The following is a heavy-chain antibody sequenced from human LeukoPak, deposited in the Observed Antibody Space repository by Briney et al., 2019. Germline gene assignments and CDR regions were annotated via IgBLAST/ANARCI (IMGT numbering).Heavy chain of an antibody. V-gene: IGHV1-2*02. CDR2: INPNSGAT. CDR3: ARVKKLMPEFEF. J-gene: IGHJ4*02. CDR1: GYTFTAYS. Sequence: ASVKVSCKASGYTFTAYSMHWVRQAPGQGLEWMGWINPNSGATKYAQKFQGRVSMTRDTSINTAYMDLTNLRSDDTAIFYCARVKKLMPEFEFWGQGTLVTVSS. D-gene: IGHD2-2*01.